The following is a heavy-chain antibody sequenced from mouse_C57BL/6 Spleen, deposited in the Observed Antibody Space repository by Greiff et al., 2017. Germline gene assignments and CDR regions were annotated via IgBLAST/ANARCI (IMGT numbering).Heavy chain of an antibody. Sequence: VHLVESGPGLVAPSQSLSITCTVSGFSLPSYGVRWVGQSPGKGLEWLGVIWGDGSTDYHSAFISRLSISKANSKSQVFVKLNSLQTDDTATYYWSRATSEVAPLAYWGQGTLVTVSA. CDR2: IWGDGST. V-gene: IGHV2-3*01. J-gene: IGHJ3*01. CDR1: GFSLPSYG. CDR3: SRATSEVAPLAY.